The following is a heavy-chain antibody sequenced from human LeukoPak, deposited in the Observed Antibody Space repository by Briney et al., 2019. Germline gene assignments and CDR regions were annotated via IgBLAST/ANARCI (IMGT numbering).Heavy chain of an antibody. CDR2: IYTSGST. J-gene: IGHJ4*02. D-gene: IGHD5-18*01. CDR3: ARGPGYSYTFDY. V-gene: IGHV4-61*02. Sequence: PSQTLSLTCTVSGGSNSSGGYYWSWIRQPAGKGLEWIGRIYTSGSTNYNPSLKSRVTISVDTSKNQFSLKLSSVTAADTAVYYCARGPGYSYTFDYWGQGTLVTVSS. CDR1: GGSNSSGGYY.